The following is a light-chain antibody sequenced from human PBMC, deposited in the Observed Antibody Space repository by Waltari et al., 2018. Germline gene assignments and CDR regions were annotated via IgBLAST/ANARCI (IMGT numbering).Light chain of an antibody. J-gene: IGKJ4*01. CDR3: MQRIEFPLT. CDR2: TVF. V-gene: IGKV2-40*01. Sequence: IVMTQTPLSLPVTPGEPATISCRSSRSLLDRDDGKTYLDCYLQKPGQSPQLLIYTVFNRDSGVPDRFSGSGSGTDFTLKISRVEAEDVGVYYCMQRIEFPLTFGGGTKVEIK. CDR1: RSLLDRDDGKTY.